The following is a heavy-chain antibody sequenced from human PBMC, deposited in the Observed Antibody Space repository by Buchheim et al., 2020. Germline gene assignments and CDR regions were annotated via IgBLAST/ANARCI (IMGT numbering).Heavy chain of an antibody. J-gene: IGHJ6*02. Sequence: QVQLVQSGAEVKKPGASVKVSCKASGYTFTRYGISWVRQAPGQGLEWMGWISAYDGNTNYAQKFQGRVTLTTDPSTTTAYMELRSLRSDDTAVYFCARVHNWKAAGFFYYYYGLDVWGQGTT. CDR3: ARVHNWKAAGFFYYYYGLDV. CDR1: GYTFTRYG. CDR2: ISAYDGNT. V-gene: IGHV1-18*01. D-gene: IGHD1-20*01.